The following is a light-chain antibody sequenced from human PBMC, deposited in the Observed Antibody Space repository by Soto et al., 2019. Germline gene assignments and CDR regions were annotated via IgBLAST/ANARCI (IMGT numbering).Light chain of an antibody. CDR2: EGS. CDR1: SSDVGSYNS. J-gene: IGLJ1*01. V-gene: IGLV2-23*01. Sequence: QSALTQPASVSGSPGQSIAISCTGTSSDVGSYNSVSWYQQHPGKAPKLMIYEGSKRPSGVSDRFSGSNSGNTASLTISGLQAEDEVDYYCCSYASNPYVFGTGTKVTVL. CDR3: CSYASNPYV.